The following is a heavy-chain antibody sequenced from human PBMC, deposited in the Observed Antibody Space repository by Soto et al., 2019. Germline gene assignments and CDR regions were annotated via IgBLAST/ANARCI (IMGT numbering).Heavy chain of an antibody. CDR2: ISYDGSDK. CDR3: ARSPSGSFPSGNAFDL. J-gene: IGHJ3*01. CDR1: GFILSSYA. Sequence: SGFILSSYAMHWVRQAPGKGLEWVAVISYDGSDKYYAASVKGRFTISRENGKNSLYLQMHSLRVGDTAVYYCARSPSGSFPSGNAFDLWGQGTMVTVSS. D-gene: IGHD1-26*01. V-gene: IGHV3-30*14.